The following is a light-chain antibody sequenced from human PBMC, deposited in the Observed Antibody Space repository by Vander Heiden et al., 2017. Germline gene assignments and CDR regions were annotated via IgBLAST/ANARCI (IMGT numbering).Light chain of an antibody. J-gene: IGLJ2*01. CDR3: QVWYNSGVV. CDR2: TDN. V-gene: IGLV3-9*01. CDR1: NIGSKN. Sequence: SYQLTQPLSVSVSLGQTARFTCGGNNIGSKNVHWYQQKPGQAPVLVIYTDNNRPSGIPGRFSGSNSGNTATLTISRAQAGDEADYYCQVWYNSGVVFGGGTKLIVL.